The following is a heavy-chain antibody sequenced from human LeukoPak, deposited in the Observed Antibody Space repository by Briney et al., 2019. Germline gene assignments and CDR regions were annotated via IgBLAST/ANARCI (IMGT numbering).Heavy chain of an antibody. CDR1: GFTFGDYA. V-gene: IGHV3-49*03. D-gene: IGHD3-22*01. CDR2: IRSKAYGGTT. J-gene: IGHJ4*02. Sequence: PGGSLRLSCTASGFTFGDYAMSWFRQAPGKGLEWVGFIRSKAYGGTTEYAASVKGRFTISRDDSKSIAYLQMNSLKTEDTAVYYCTREAVIVVRAQYFDYWGQGTLVTVSS. CDR3: TREAVIVVRAQYFDY.